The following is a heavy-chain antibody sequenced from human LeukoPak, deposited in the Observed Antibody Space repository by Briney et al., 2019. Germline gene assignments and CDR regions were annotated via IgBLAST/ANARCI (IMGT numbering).Heavy chain of an antibody. J-gene: IGHJ6*02. V-gene: IGHV3-23*01. Sequence: TGGSLRLSCAASGFTFSSYAMSWVRQAPGKGLEWVSAISGSGGSTYYADSVKGRFTISRDNPKNTLYLQMNSLRAEDTAVYYCAKVYYSNYYYYGMDVWGLGTTVTVSS. CDR1: GFTFSSYA. CDR3: AKVYYSNYYYYGMDV. D-gene: IGHD4-11*01. CDR2: ISGSGGST.